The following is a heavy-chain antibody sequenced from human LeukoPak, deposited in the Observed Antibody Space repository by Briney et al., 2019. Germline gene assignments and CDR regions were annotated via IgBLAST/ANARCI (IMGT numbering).Heavy chain of an antibody. J-gene: IGHJ4*02. D-gene: IGHD1-14*01. Sequence: ASVKVSCKVSGYTLTELSMHWVRQAPGKGLEWMGGFDPEDGETIYAQKFQGRVTMTEDTSTDTAYMELSSLRSEDTAVYYCATNRQSKVALYRLYYFDYWGQGTLVTVSS. CDR3: ATNRQSKVALYRLYYFDY. CDR1: GYTLTELS. CDR2: FDPEDGET. V-gene: IGHV1-24*01.